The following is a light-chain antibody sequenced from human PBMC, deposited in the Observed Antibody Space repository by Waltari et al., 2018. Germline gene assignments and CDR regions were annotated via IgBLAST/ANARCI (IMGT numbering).Light chain of an antibody. J-gene: IGKJ1*01. Sequence: EVVVTQSPATLSVSPGERATLHCRASQGVSSNLAWYQQKPGQAPRLLIYGASARAIGIPARFSGSGSGTEFTLTISSLQSEDFAVYYCQQYNGWPPWTFGQGTRVEIK. CDR3: QQYNGWPPWT. CDR1: QGVSSN. CDR2: GAS. V-gene: IGKV3-15*01.